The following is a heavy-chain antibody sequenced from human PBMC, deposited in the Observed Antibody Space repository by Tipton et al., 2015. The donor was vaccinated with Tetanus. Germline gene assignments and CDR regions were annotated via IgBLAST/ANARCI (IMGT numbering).Heavy chain of an antibody. CDR3: AKDSTPWFSSGCNY. CDR2: ISGSGGST. J-gene: IGHJ4*02. CDR1: GFTFSSYA. V-gene: IGHV3-23*01. Sequence: SLRLSCAASGFTFSSYAMSWVRQAPGKGLEWVSAISGSGGSTYYADSVKGRFTISRDNSKNTLYLQMNSLRAEDTAVYYCAKDSTPWFSSGCNYWGQGTLVTVSS. D-gene: IGHD6-19*01.